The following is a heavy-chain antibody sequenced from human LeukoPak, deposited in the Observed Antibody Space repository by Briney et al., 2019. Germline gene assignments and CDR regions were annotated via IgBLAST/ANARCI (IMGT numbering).Heavy chain of an antibody. CDR1: GFSLSTSGVG. CDR2: TYWDDDT. D-gene: IGHD5-12*01. Sequence: SGPMLVKPTQTLTLTCSFSGFSLSTSGVGVGWIRQPPGKALEWLGITYWDDDTRYSPSLTTRLTITKDTSRNQVVLAMTNVDTVDTATYYCAHSRREEGYVSYYCGQGILVTVSS. V-gene: IGHV2-5*02. J-gene: IGHJ4*02. CDR3: AHSRREEGYVSYY.